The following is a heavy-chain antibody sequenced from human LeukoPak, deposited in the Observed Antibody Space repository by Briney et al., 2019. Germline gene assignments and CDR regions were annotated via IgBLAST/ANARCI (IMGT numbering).Heavy chain of an antibody. Sequence: SVKVSCKASGGTFSSYAISWVRQAPGQGLEWMGGIIPIFGTANYAQKFQGRVTITADESTSTAYMELSSLRSEDTAVYYCARRVRGYSYGYTLDYWGQGTLVTVSS. CDR3: ARRVRGYSYGYTLDY. CDR2: IIPIFGTA. D-gene: IGHD5-18*01. V-gene: IGHV1-69*13. J-gene: IGHJ4*02. CDR1: GGTFSSYA.